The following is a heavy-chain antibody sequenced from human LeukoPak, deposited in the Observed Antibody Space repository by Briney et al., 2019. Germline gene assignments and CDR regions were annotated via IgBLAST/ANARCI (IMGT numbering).Heavy chain of an antibody. CDR1: GFTVSNNY. V-gene: IGHV3-53*01. D-gene: IGHD2-21*02. CDR3: AREVVTAGPTRWYFDL. CDR2: LYSAGST. Sequence: GGSLRLSCAASGFTVSNNYMDWVRQAPGKGLEWVSVLYSAGSTYYADSVKGRFTVSRDNSKNTLYLQMNSLRAEDTAVYYCAREVVTAGPTRWYFDLWGRGTLVTVAS. J-gene: IGHJ2*01.